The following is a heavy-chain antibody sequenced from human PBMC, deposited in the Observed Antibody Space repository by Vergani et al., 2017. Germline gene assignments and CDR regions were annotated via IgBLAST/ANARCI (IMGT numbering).Heavy chain of an antibody. CDR3: AKHVRCWGIDY. CDR2: IQFYGSNQ. D-gene: IGHD3-16*01. J-gene: IGHJ4*02. V-gene: IGHV3-30*02. CDR1: GFTLSNYD. Sequence: QVQLVESGGGVVQRGGSLRLSCATSGFTLSNYDMQWIRQGPGKGLEFVAFIQFYGSNQYYADSVKGRFTLSRDFSKNTLYLQMNSLRTDDTATYYCAKHVRCWGIDYWGQGTQVIVSS.